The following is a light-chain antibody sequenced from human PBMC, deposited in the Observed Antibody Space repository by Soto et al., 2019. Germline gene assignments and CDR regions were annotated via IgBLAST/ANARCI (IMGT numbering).Light chain of an antibody. CDR1: QSVGDN. CDR3: QQYDNWPLT. Sequence: EIVMTQSPATLSVSPGERATLSCRASQSVGDNLAWYQQKPGQAPRLLIYGASTRATGFPARFTGSGSGTEFTLTISSLQSDDFAVYSCQQYDNWPLTFGQGTKVEIK. J-gene: IGKJ1*01. V-gene: IGKV3-15*01. CDR2: GAS.